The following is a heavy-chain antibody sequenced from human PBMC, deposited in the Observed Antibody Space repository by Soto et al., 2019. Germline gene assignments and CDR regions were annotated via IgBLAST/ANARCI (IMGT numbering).Heavy chain of an antibody. J-gene: IGHJ6*02. Sequence: QVQLVESGGGVVQPGRSLRLSCAASGFTFSSYGMHWVRQAPGKGLEWVAVISHDGSDKYYPDSVKGRFTISRDNSKNLLYLQMNSLRAEDTAVYYCAKDDGATPHYYYYYGMDVWGQGTTVTVSS. D-gene: IGHD2-15*01. CDR3: AKDDGATPHYYYYYGMDV. V-gene: IGHV3-30*18. CDR2: ISHDGSDK. CDR1: GFTFSSYG.